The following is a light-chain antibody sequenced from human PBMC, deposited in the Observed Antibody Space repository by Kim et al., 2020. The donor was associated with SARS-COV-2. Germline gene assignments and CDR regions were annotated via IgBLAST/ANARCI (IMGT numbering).Light chain of an antibody. V-gene: IGKV3-11*01. CDR2: DAS. J-gene: IGKJ2*01. Sequence: EIVLTQSPATLSLSPGERATLSCRASQSVSSYLAWYQQKPGQAPRLLIYDASNRATGIPARFSGSGSRTDFTLTISSLEPEDFAVYYCQQRSNWPYTFGQGTKLEIK. CDR1: QSVSSY. CDR3: QQRSNWPYT.